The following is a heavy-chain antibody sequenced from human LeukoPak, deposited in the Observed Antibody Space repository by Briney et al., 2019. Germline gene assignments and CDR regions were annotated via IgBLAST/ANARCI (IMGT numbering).Heavy chain of an antibody. J-gene: IGHJ4*02. Sequence: SQTLSLTCTVSGGSISSGGYYWSWIRRPPGKGLEWIGYIYHSGSTYYNPSLKSRVTISVDRSKNQFSLKLSSVTAADTAVYYCARPSRDYWGQGTLVTVSS. CDR2: IYHSGST. CDR3: ARPSRDY. V-gene: IGHV4-30-2*01. CDR1: GGSISSGGYY.